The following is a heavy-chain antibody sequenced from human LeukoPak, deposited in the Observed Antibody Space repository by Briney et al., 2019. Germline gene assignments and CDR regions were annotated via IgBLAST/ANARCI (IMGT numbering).Heavy chain of an antibody. J-gene: IGHJ4*02. D-gene: IGHD6-13*01. CDR1: GFTFSSYG. V-gene: IGHV3-30*18. Sequence: GGSLRLSCAASGFTFSSYGMHWVRQAPGKGLEWVAVISYDGSNKYYADSVKGRFTISRDNSKNTLYLQMNSLRAEDTAVYYCAKGEYSSSWYYFDYWGQGTLVTVSS. CDR2: ISYDGSNK. CDR3: AKGEYSSSWYYFDY.